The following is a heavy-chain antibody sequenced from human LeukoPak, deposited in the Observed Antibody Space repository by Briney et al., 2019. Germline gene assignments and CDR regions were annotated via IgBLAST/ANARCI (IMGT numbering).Heavy chain of an antibody. Sequence: PSETLSLTCTVSGGSISSGGYYWSWIRQPPGKGLEWIGYIYHSGSTYYNPSLKSRVTISVDRSKDQFSLKLSSVTAADTVVYYCARDRIAAAGMADYWGQGTLVTVSS. D-gene: IGHD6-13*01. CDR2: IYHSGST. CDR1: GGSISSGGYY. CDR3: ARDRIAAAGMADY. J-gene: IGHJ4*02. V-gene: IGHV4-30-2*01.